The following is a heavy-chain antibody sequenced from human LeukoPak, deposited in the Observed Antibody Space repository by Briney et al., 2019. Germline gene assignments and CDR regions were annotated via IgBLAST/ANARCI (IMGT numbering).Heavy chain of an antibody. D-gene: IGHD3-10*01. Sequence: ASVGVSCKASGYTFTSHYIHWVRQAPGQGLEWMGIINPSAGSTDYAQTFQGRVTLTRDTSTSTVYMELSSLRSEDTAVYYCARSDYYGSGSFDYWGQGTLVTVSS. J-gene: IGHJ4*02. CDR3: ARSDYYGSGSFDY. CDR2: INPSAGST. CDR1: GYTFTSHY. V-gene: IGHV1-46*01.